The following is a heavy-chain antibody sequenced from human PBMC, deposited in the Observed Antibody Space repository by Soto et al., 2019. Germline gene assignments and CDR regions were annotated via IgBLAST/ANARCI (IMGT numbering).Heavy chain of an antibody. J-gene: IGHJ6*02. Sequence: GGSLRLSCAASGFTFSSYGMHWVRQAPGKGLEWVAVISYDGSNKYYADSVKGRFTISGDNSKNTLYLQMNSLRAEDTAVYYCAKEGGYDFWSGFGHYYYGMDVWGQGTTVTVSS. D-gene: IGHD3-3*01. CDR3: AKEGGYDFWSGFGHYYYGMDV. V-gene: IGHV3-30*18. CDR1: GFTFSSYG. CDR2: ISYDGSNK.